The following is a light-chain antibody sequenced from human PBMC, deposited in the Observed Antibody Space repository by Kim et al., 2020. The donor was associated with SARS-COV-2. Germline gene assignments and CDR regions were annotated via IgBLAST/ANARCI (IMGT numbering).Light chain of an antibody. CDR3: QSWGTGIWV. J-gene: IGLJ3*02. V-gene: IGLV4-69*01. CDR2: VNRDGSH. Sequence: ASVTRTCTLGDGHSNNANAWQRQQPEKGPRYLMRVNRDGSHDKGGGIRDRFSGSSSGAERYLTISSLQSEDEADYYCQSWGTGIWVFGGGTQLTVL. CDR1: DGHSNNA.